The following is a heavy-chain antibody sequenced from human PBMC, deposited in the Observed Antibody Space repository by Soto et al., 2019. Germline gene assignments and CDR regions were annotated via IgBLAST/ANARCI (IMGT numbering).Heavy chain of an antibody. CDR1: GFTFSSYG. CDR3: ARSTLVVRYGMDV. Sequence: QVQLVESGGGVVQPGRSLRLSCAASGFTFSSYGMHWVRQAPGKGLEWVAVIWYDGSNKYYADSVKGRFTISRDNSKNTLYLQMTSLRAEDTAVYYCARSTLVVRYGMDVWGQGTTVTVSS. CDR2: IWYDGSNK. D-gene: IGHD3-22*01. J-gene: IGHJ6*02. V-gene: IGHV3-33*01.